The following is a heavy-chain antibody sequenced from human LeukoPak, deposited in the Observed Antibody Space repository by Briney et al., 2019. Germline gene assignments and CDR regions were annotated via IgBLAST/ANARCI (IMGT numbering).Heavy chain of an antibody. CDR1: GGSISSYY. Sequence: SEALSLTCTVSGGSISSYYWSWIRQPPGKGLEWIGYIYYSGYTNYNPSLKSRVTISVDTSKNQFSLKLSSVTAADTAVYYCAKTTMVRGTYYMDVWGKGTTVTISS. J-gene: IGHJ6*03. CDR2: IYYSGYT. CDR3: AKTTMVRGTYYMDV. V-gene: IGHV4-59*01. D-gene: IGHD3-10*01.